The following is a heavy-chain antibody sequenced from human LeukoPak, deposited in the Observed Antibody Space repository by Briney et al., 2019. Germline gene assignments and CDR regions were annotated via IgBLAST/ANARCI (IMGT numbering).Heavy chain of an antibody. Sequence: PGGSLRLSCAASGFTSSSYAMSWVRQAPGKGPEGVSFVSENGRAAYADSVKGRFTISRDNSRNTLYLQMSSLRAEGTALYYCTKRLGDYFDYWGQGTLVTVSS. V-gene: IGHV3-23*01. CDR2: VSENGRA. D-gene: IGHD4-17*01. J-gene: IGHJ4*02. CDR3: TKRLGDYFDY. CDR1: GFTSSSYA.